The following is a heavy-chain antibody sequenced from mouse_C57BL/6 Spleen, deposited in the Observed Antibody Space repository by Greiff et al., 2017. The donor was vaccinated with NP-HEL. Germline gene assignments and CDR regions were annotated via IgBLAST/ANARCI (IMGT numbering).Heavy chain of an antibody. CDR2: IYPGDGDT. J-gene: IGHJ4*01. Sequence: LVESGAELVKPGASVKISCKASGYAFSSYWMNWVKQRPGKGLEWIGQIYPGDGDTNYNGKFKGKATLTADKSSSTAYMQLSSLTSEDSAVYFCARGDYYGNYGAMDYWGQGTSVTVSS. CDR3: ARGDYYGNYGAMDY. V-gene: IGHV1-80*01. CDR1: GYAFSSYW. D-gene: IGHD2-1*01.